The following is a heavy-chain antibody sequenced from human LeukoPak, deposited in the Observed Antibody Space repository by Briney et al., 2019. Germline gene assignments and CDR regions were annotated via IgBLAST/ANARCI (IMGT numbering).Heavy chain of an antibody. Sequence: GGSLRLSCAASGFTFSSYGMHWVRQAPGKGLEWVAVIWFDGSNKDYADSVKGRFTISRDNSKNTLYLQMNSLRVEDTAAYYCARGPGYDYWGQGTLVTVSS. D-gene: IGHD5-12*01. CDR3: ARGPGYDY. J-gene: IGHJ4*02. V-gene: IGHV3-33*01. CDR1: GFTFSSYG. CDR2: IWFDGSNK.